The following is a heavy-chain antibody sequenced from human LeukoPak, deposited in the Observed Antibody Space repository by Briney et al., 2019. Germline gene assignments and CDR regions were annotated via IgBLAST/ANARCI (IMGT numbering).Heavy chain of an antibody. CDR3: ARDCGGDCYYVFDY. CDR1: GGSISSGGYY. Sequence: PSQTLSLTCTVSGGSISSGGYYWSWIRQPPGKGLEWIGYIYHSGSTYYNPSLKSRVTISVDRSKNQFSPKLSSVTAADTAVYYCARDCGGDCYYVFDYWDQGTLVTVSS. V-gene: IGHV4-30-2*01. CDR2: IYHSGST. D-gene: IGHD2-21*01. J-gene: IGHJ4*02.